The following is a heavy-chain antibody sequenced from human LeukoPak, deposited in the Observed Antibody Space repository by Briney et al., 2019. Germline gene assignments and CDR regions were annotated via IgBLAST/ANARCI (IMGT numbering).Heavy chain of an antibody. Sequence: SETLSLTCTVSGGSISSYYWSWIRQPAGKGLEWIRRIYTSGSTNYNPSLKSRVTISVDKSKNQFSLKLSSETAGDTAVYYCVRDYGGGAVGPDGYNCCWFDPWGQGTLVTVSS. J-gene: IGHJ5*02. CDR1: GGSISSYY. V-gene: IGHV4-4*07. CDR2: IYTSGST. CDR3: VRDYGGGAVGPDGYNCCWFDP. D-gene: IGHD5-24*01.